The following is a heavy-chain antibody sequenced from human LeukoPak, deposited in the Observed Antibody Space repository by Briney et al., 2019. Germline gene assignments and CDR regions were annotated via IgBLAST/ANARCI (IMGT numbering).Heavy chain of an antibody. CDR1: GGSISSGSCY. CDR2: IYTSGST. CDR3: ARDTYDFWTDDAFDI. V-gene: IGHV4-61*02. Sequence: SETLSLTCIVSGGSISSGSCYWSWLRQPAGTGLEWIGRIYTSGSTNYNPSLKSRVTISVDTSKNQFSLKLSSVTAADTAVYYCARDTYDFWTDDAFDIWGQGTMVTVSS. D-gene: IGHD3-3*01. J-gene: IGHJ3*02.